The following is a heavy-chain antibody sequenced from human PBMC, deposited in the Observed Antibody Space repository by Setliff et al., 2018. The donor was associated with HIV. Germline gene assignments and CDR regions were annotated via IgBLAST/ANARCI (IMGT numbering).Heavy chain of an antibody. V-gene: IGHV4-59*08. Sequence: SETLSLTCTVSGDSISTDYWTWIRQPPGRGLEWIGYIYNSASTSYNPSLKSRVTISVDTSKNQFSLKLSSVTAADTAVYYCARHSPSDYWGQGTLVTVSS. CDR1: GDSISTDY. J-gene: IGHJ4*02. CDR2: IYNSAST. CDR3: ARHSPSDY.